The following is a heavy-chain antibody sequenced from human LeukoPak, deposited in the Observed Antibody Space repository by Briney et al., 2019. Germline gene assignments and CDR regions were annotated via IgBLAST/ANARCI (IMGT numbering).Heavy chain of an antibody. Sequence: PGGSLRLSWAASGXTFSNYAMTWVRQAPGKGLEWVSGISGSGGSTNYADSVKGRFTIFRDNSKNTVYLQMNSLRVEDTAVYYCARSSNWYFDYWGQGTLVTVSS. CDR3: ARSSNWYFDY. J-gene: IGHJ4*02. CDR1: GXTFSNYA. CDR2: ISGSGGST. D-gene: IGHD6-13*01. V-gene: IGHV3-23*01.